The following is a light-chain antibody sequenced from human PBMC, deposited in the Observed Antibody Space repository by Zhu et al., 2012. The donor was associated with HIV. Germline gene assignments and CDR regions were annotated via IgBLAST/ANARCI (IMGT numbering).Light chain of an antibody. J-gene: IGKJ2*01. Sequence: EIVLTQSPGTLSLSPGERATLSCRASQTVSRNYLAWYQQKPGQAPRLLIYGASRRVTGIPDRFSGSGSGTDFTLTISRLEPEDFAVYYCQHYVPSPMYTFGLGDQGWR. V-gene: IGKV3-20*01. CDR1: QTVSRNY. CDR3: QHYVPSPMYT. CDR2: GAS.